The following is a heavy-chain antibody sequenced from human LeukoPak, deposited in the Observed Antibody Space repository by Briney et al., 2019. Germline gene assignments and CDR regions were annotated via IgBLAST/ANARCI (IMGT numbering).Heavy chain of an antibody. CDR3: ASASARGGSYPFDY. D-gene: IGHD1-26*01. CDR2: IYYSGST. V-gene: IGHV4-30-4*08. Sequence: SETLSLTCTVSGGSISSSSYYWGWIRQPPGKGLEWIGYIYYSGSTYYNPSLKSRVTISVDTSKNQFSLKLSSVTAADTAVYYCASASARGGSYPFDYWGQGTLVTVSS. J-gene: IGHJ4*02. CDR1: GGSISSSSYY.